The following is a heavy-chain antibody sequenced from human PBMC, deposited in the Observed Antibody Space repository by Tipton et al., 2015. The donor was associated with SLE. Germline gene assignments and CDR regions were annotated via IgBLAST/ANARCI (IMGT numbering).Heavy chain of an antibody. D-gene: IGHD1-26*01. CDR3: ARDSGSFRRFDP. CDR1: GGTFSSYA. CDR2: ISAYNGNT. J-gene: IGHJ5*02. Sequence: QSGPEVKKPGSSVKVSCKASGGTFSSYAISWVRQAPGQGLEWMGWISAYNGNTNYAQKLQGRVTMTTDTSTSTAYMELRSLRSDDTAVYYGARDSGSFRRFDPWGQGPLVTVAS. V-gene: IGHV1-18*01.